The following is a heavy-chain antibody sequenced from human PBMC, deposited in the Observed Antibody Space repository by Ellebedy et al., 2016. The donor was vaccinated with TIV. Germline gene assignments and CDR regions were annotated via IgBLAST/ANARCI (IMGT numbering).Heavy chain of an antibody. CDR2: IKQDGSKK. CDR3: AREGYGGFDN. J-gene: IGHJ4*02. V-gene: IGHV3-7*03. Sequence: PGGSLRLSCAASGFTFRSFWMSWVRQAPGKGLEWVANIKQDGSKKEYVDSVKGRFTISRDNAKNSVYLHMNSLRVEDTAVYYCAREGYGGFDNWGQGSLVTVSS. CDR1: GFTFRSFW. D-gene: IGHD4-23*01.